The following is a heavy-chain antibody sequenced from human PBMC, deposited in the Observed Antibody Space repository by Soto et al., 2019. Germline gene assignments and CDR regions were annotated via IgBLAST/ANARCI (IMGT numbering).Heavy chain of an antibody. D-gene: IGHD6-19*01. CDR1: GFTFGTTD. Sequence: QLLQSGGGLVQPGGSLTLSCAASGFTFGTTDMSWVRQAPGEGLEWVSTIDGSGGITYYADSVKGRFTISGDNSRNTVYLQMNSLRGDDTALYYCVKNTGWFNNWGQGALVTVSS. V-gene: IGHV3-23*01. CDR3: VKNTGWFNN. CDR2: IDGSGGIT. J-gene: IGHJ4*02.